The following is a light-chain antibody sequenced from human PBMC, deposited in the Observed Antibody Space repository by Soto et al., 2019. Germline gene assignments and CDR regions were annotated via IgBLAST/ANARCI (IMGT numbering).Light chain of an antibody. CDR3: QQRSNWPWT. CDR2: DAS. CDR1: QSISSY. J-gene: IGKJ1*01. V-gene: IGKV3-11*01. Sequence: IGLTQSTSAVSFPPAPRATLSCRASQSISSYLAWYQQKPGQAPRLLIYDASNRATGIPARFSGSGSGTDFTLTISSLEPEDFAVYYCQQRSNWPWTFGQGTKVDIK.